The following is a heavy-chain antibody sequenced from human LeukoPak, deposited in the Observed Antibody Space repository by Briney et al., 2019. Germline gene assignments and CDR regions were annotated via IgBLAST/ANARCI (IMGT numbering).Heavy chain of an antibody. CDR1: GFTFSSYS. J-gene: IGHJ5*02. CDR3: AKEGGDDILTGYSGSWFDP. V-gene: IGHV3-43*01. Sequence: GGSLRLSCAASGFTFSSYSMNWVRQAPGKGLEWVSLISWDGGSTYYADSVKGRFTISRDNSKNSLYLQMNSLRTEDTALYYCAKEGGDDILTGYSGSWFDPWGQGTLVTVSS. CDR2: ISWDGGST. D-gene: IGHD3-9*01.